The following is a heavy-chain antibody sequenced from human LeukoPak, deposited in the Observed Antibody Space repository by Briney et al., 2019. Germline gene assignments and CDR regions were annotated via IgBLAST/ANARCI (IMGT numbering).Heavy chain of an antibody. V-gene: IGHV3-7*01. J-gene: IGHJ4*02. CDR3: ARVGRIAAASIDY. Sequence: GGSLRLSCAASGFTFSSYWMSWVRQAPGKGLEWVANIKQDGSEKYYVDSVKGRFTISRDDAKNSLYLQMNSLRAEDTAVYYCARVGRIAAASIDYWGQGTVVTVSS. D-gene: IGHD6-13*01. CDR2: IKQDGSEK. CDR1: GFTFSSYW.